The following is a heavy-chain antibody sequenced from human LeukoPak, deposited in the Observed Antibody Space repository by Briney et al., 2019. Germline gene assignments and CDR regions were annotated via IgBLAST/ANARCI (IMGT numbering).Heavy chain of an antibody. D-gene: IGHD2-8*01. CDR3: ARDDGLMVYAIHGC. CDR1: GYTFTGYY. J-gene: IGHJ4*02. V-gene: IGHV1-2*02. Sequence: ASVKVSCKASGYTFTGYYMHWVRQAPGQGLEWMGWINRNSGGTNYAQKFQGRVTMTRDTSISTAYMELSRLRSDDTAVYYCARDDGLMVYAIHGCWGQGTLVTVSS. CDR2: INRNSGGT.